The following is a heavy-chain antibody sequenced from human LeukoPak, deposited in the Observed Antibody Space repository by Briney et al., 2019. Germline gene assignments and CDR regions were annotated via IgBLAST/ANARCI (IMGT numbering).Heavy chain of an antibody. V-gene: IGHV4-4*07. J-gene: IGHJ4*02. CDR3: ARDYCTTTRCYPNYFDY. CDR1: GGSIRSYY. D-gene: IGHD2-2*01. Sequence: SETLSLTCTVSGGSIRSYYWSWIRQPAGKGLEWIGRIDTSGSTKYNPSLKSRVTMSVDTSKNQFSLKLSSVTAADTAVYYCARDYCTTTRCYPNYFDYWGQGTLVTVSS. CDR2: IDTSGST.